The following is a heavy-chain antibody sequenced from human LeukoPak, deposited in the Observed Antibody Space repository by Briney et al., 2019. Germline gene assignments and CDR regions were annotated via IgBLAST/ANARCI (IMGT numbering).Heavy chain of an antibody. CDR2: ISSSSSNI. CDR1: GFTFSSYS. CDR3: AKDQGDGAWLRPTWDH. V-gene: IGHV3-21*01. Sequence: GGSLRLSCAASGFTFSSYSMNWVRQAPGKGLECVSSISSSSSNIYYADSLKGRFTISRDNSKNTLYLQMNSLRAEDTAVYYCAKDQGDGAWLRPTWDHWGQGTLVTVSS. J-gene: IGHJ4*02. D-gene: IGHD5-12*01.